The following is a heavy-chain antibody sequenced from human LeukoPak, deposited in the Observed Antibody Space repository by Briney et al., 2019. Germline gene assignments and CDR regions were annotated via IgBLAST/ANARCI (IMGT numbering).Heavy chain of an antibody. J-gene: IGHJ6*03. CDR3: ARGGGGANTGPFYMDL. Sequence: GGSLRLSCAASGFTFSSHAMSWVRQAPGKGLEWVSAISGSGGSTYYADSVKGRFTISRDNSKNTLYLQMNSLRAEDTAVYYCARGGGGANTGPFYMDLWGKGTTVTVSS. V-gene: IGHV3-23*01. CDR2: ISGSGGST. CDR1: GFTFSSHA. D-gene: IGHD1-26*01.